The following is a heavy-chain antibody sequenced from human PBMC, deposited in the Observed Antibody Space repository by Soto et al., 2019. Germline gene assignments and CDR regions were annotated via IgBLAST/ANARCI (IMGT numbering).Heavy chain of an antibody. J-gene: IGHJ4*02. V-gene: IGHV4-39*01. Sequence: SETLALSCTVGCGSISSGICCGGWGRQPPGKGLEWIGSIYDSGSTYYNPSLKSRVTISVDTSKNQFSLKLSSVTAADTAVYYCARLFSSGYWPFDYWGQGTLVTVS. D-gene: IGHD3-22*01. CDR1: CGSISSGICC. CDR2: IYDSGST. CDR3: ARLFSSGYWPFDY.